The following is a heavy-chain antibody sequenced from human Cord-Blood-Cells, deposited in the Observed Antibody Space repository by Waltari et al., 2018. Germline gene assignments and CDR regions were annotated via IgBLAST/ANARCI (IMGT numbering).Heavy chain of an antibody. J-gene: IGHJ6*03. CDR3: ARSSRPLGAYYYYMDV. CDR1: GGTFSSYA. D-gene: IGHD1-26*01. Sequence: QVQLVQSGAEVKKPGSSVKVSCKASGGTFSSYAISWVRQAPGQGLEWMGGIIPIFGTANYAQKVQGRVTMAADESTSTAYMELSSLRSEDTAVYYCARSSRPLGAYYYYMDVWGKGTTVTVSS. CDR2: IIPIFGTA. V-gene: IGHV1-69*01.